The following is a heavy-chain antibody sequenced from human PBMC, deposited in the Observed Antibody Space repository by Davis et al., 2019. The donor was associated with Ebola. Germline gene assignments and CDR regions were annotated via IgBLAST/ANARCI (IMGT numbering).Heavy chain of an antibody. CDR1: GFTFSTYW. D-gene: IGHD3-16*02. CDR2: INSDESVT. CDR3: ARSLKGASVSTYYGMDV. J-gene: IGHJ6*02. V-gene: IGHV3-74*01. Sequence: HTGGSLRLSCAASGFTFSTYWMHWVRQAPGKGLVWVSRINSDESVTRYADSVKGRFTISRDNAKNMVFLQMNSVRDEDTAVYYCARSLKGASVSTYYGMDVWGQGTTVTVSS.